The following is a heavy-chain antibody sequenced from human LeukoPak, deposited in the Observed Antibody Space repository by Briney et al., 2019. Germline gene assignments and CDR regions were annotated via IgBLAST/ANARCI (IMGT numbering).Heavy chain of an antibody. Sequence: SQTLSLTCAISGDSVSSNSAAWNWIRQSPSRGLEWLGRTYYRSKWYNDYAVSVKSRITINPDTSKNQFSLQLNSVTPEDTAVYYCARNLAADGIAAHWFHPWGQGTLVSVSS. CDR2: TYYRSKWYN. CDR3: ARNLAADGIAAHWFHP. D-gene: IGHD6-13*01. J-gene: IGHJ5*02. V-gene: IGHV6-1*01. CDR1: GDSVSSNSAA.